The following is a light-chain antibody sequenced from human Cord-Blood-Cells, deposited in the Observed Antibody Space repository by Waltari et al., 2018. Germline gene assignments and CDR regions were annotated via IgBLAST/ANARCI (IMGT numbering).Light chain of an antibody. CDR3: QQYYSFPRT. V-gene: IGKV1D-8*01. CDR2: AAS. CDR1: QGIRSY. J-gene: IGKJ1*01. Sequence: VIWLTQSPSLLSASTGDRVTISCRISQGIRSYLAWYQQKPGKAPELLIYAASTLQSGVPSRCSGSGSGTDFTLTISCLQSEDFATYYCQQYYSFPRTFGQGTKVEIK.